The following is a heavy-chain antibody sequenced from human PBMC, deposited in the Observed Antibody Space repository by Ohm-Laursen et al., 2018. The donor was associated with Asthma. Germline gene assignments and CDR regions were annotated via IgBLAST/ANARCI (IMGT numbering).Heavy chain of an antibody. CDR3: AKDMGSYRNYGMDV. CDR1: GFTFDDYA. Sequence: SLRLSCTASGFTFDDYAMHWVRQAPGKGLEWVSGISWNSGSIGYADSVKGRFTISRDNAKNSLYLQMNSLRAEDTALYYCAKDMGSYRNYGMDVWGQGTTVTVSS. D-gene: IGHD4-11*01. J-gene: IGHJ6*02. V-gene: IGHV3-9*01. CDR2: ISWNSGSI.